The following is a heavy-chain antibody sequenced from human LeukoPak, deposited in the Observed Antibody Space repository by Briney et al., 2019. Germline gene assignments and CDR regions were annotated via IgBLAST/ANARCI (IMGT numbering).Heavy chain of an antibody. CDR2: ISSSSSYI. CDR1: GFTFSDYY. J-gene: IGHJ4*02. Sequence: GVSLRLSCAASGFTFSDYYMSWIRQAAGKGLEWVSSISSSSSYIYYADSVKGRFTISRYNAKNSLYLQMNSLRAEDTAVYYCARIYDSSGTIDYWGQGTLVTVSS. D-gene: IGHD3-22*01. CDR3: ARIYDSSGTIDY. V-gene: IGHV3-11*06.